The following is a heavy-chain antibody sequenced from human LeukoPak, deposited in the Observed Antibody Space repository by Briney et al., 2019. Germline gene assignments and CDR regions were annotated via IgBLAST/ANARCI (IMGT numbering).Heavy chain of an antibody. CDR1: GFIFSSYA. J-gene: IGHJ3*02. D-gene: IGHD1-26*01. V-gene: IGHV3-23*01. CDR2: IGTAGDT. Sequence: PGGSLRLSCTASGFIFSSYAMSWVRQAPGKGLEWVSAIGTAGDTYYPGSVKGRFTISRDNSKNSLYLQMNSLRAEDTAVYYCARDLVGATTDDAFDIWGQGTMVTVSS. CDR3: ARDLVGATTDDAFDI.